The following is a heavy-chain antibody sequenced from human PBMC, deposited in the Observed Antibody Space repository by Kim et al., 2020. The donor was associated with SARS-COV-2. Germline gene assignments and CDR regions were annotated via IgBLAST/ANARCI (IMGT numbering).Heavy chain of an antibody. D-gene: IGHD6-6*01. CDR3: ARDGYSSSPIYYYYGMDV. Sequence: KSRVTISVDTSKNQFSLKLSSVTAADTAVYYCARDGYSSSPIYYYYGMDVWGQGTTVTVSS. V-gene: IGHV4-30-2*04. J-gene: IGHJ6*02.